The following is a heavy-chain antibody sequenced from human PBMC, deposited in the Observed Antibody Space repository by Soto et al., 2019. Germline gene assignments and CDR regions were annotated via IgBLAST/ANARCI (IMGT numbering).Heavy chain of an antibody. J-gene: IGHJ4*02. D-gene: IGHD3-3*01. V-gene: IGHV4-30-4*01. Sequence: QVRLQESGPKLVRPSQTLSLTCSVSGVSINRGDYYWSWIRQSPGRGLEWIGSIYYNGDTNYNPSLGSRATMSVDTSKNQFCLDLQSVVAADTAVYFCAREGGDFVQVPYYWGQGTLITVSS. CDR3: AREGGDFVQVPYY. CDR1: GVSINRGDYY. CDR2: IYYNGDT.